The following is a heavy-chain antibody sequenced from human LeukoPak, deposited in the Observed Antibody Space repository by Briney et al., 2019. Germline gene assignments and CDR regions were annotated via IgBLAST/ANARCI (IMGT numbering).Heavy chain of an antibody. D-gene: IGHD2-8*01. CDR2: IYYSGST. J-gene: IGHJ4*02. V-gene: IGHV4-39*07. Sequence: SETLSLTCTVSGGSISSSSYYWGWIRQPPGKGLESIGSIYYSGSTYYNPSLKSRVTISVDTSKNQFSLKLSSVTAADTAVYYCARGYCTNAVCSLGPTQAWGQGTLVTVSS. CDR3: ARGYCTNAVCSLGPTQA. CDR1: GGSISSSSYY.